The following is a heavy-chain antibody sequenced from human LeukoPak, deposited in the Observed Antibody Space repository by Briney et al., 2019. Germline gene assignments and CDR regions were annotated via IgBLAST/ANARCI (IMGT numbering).Heavy chain of an antibody. D-gene: IGHD2-21*02. V-gene: IGHV3-53*01. CDR3: ARGRRDCSGDCYVAFDI. CDR2: IYSAGST. J-gene: IGHJ3*02. Sequence: GGSLRLSCAASGFTFSSYWMSWVRQAPGKGLEWVSVIYSAGSTYYADSVKGRFTISRDNSKNSLFLQMHSLRADGTAVYYCARGRRDCSGDCYVAFDIWGQGTMVTVSS. CDR1: GFTFSSYW.